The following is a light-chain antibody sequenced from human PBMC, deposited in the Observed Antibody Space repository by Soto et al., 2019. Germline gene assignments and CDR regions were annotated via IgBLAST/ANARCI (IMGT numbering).Light chain of an antibody. CDR2: EVS. CDR3: SSYTSSSTGV. V-gene: IGLV2-14*01. CDR1: SSDVGGYNY. J-gene: IGLJ3*02. Sequence: QSALTQPASVSGSPGQSITISCTGTSSDVGGYNYVSWYQQHPGKAPKLIISEVSSRPSGVSDLFSGSKSGNTASLTISGLQAEDEADYYCSSYTSSSTGVFGGGTKLTVL.